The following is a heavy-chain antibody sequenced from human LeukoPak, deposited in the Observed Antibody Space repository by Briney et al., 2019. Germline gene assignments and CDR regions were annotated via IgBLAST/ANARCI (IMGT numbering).Heavy chain of an antibody. J-gene: IGHJ4*02. CDR1: GGSISSGGHY. CDR2: IYYSGST. Sequence: KPSETLSLTCTVSGGSISSGGHYWSWIRQHPGKGLEWIGYIYYSGSTYYNPSLKSRVTISVDTSKNQFSLKLGSVTAADTAVYYCARALGYCSSTSCYEFDYWGQGTLVTVSS. V-gene: IGHV4-31*03. CDR3: ARALGYCSSTSCYEFDY. D-gene: IGHD2-2*01.